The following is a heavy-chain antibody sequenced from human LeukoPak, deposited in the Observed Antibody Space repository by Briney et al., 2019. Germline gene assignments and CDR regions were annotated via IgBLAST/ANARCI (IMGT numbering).Heavy chain of an antibody. Sequence: ASMKVSCKASGGTFSSYAISWVRQAPGQGLEWMGGIIPIFGTANYAQKFQGRVTITADESTSTAYMELSSLRSEDTAVYYCARGIDYYGSGKFDPWGQGTLVTVSS. V-gene: IGHV1-69*13. CDR2: IIPIFGTA. J-gene: IGHJ5*02. D-gene: IGHD3-10*01. CDR1: GGTFSSYA. CDR3: ARGIDYYGSGKFDP.